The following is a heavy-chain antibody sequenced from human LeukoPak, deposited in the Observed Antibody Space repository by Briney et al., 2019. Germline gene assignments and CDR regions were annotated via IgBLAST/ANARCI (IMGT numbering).Heavy chain of an antibody. V-gene: IGHV4-34*01. Sequence: RSSETLSLTCAVYGGSFSGYYWSWIRQPPGKGREWIGEINHSGSTNYNPSLKSRVTISVDTSKNQFSLKLSSVTAADTAVYYCARGGAHYYDSSGYPTPFDPWGQGTLVTVSS. J-gene: IGHJ5*02. CDR2: INHSGST. CDR1: GGSFSGYY. D-gene: IGHD3-22*01. CDR3: ARGGAHYYDSSGYPTPFDP.